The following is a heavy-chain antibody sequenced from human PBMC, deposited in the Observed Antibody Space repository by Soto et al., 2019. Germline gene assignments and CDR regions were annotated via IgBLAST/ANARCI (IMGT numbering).Heavy chain of an antibody. Sequence: QVQLQQWGAGLLKPSETLSITCAVYGGSFSGYYWSWIRQPQGKGLEWIGEINHSGSTNYNPSLTSRVTIAVDTSKNQFSLKLSSVTATDTAVYYCARGKWLLGGYYFDYWGQGTLVTVSS. CDR1: GGSFSGYY. CDR3: ARGKWLLGGYYFDY. V-gene: IGHV4-34*01. J-gene: IGHJ4*02. CDR2: INHSGST. D-gene: IGHD6-19*01.